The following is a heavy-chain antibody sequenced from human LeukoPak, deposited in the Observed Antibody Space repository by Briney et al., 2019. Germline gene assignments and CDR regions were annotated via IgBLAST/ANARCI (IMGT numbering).Heavy chain of an antibody. D-gene: IGHD6-19*01. CDR2: IYYSGST. CDR1: GGSISSGGYS. CDR3: AREDTSGWFDY. Sequence: PSETLSLTCAVSGGSISSGGYSWSWIRQPPGKGLEWIGYIYYSGSTDYNPSLKSRVTISVDTSKNQFSLKLTSVTAADTAIYYCAREDTSGWFDYWGQGTLVTVSS. J-gene: IGHJ4*02. V-gene: IGHV4-61*08.